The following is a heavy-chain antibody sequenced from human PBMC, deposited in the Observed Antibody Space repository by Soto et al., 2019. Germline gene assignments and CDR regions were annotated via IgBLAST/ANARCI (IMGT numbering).Heavy chain of an antibody. CDR3: ARRPVTTSGYYYYMDV. D-gene: IGHD4-17*01. V-gene: IGHV4-31*03. CDR2: IYYSGST. CDR1: GGSISSGGYY. J-gene: IGHJ6*03. Sequence: SETLSLTCTVSGGSISSGGYYWSWIRQHPGKGLEWIGYIYYSGSTYYNPSLKSRVTISVDTSKNQFSLKLSSVTAADTAVYYCARRPVTTSGYYYYMDVWGKGTTLTVSS.